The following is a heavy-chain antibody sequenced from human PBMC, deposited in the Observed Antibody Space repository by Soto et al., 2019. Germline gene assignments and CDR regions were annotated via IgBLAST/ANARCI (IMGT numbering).Heavy chain of an antibody. D-gene: IGHD1-1*01. V-gene: IGHV4-34*01. J-gene: IGHJ3*02. CDR1: GGSVNSGNYY. CDR2: MSHSGGT. Sequence: QVQLHQWGAGLLKPSETLSLTCAVFGGSVNSGNYYWSWIRQPPGKGLEWIGEMSHSGGTHFNPYLKSRVTISVDTSKNQFSLKMSSVTAADTALYYCARVERGTATTVVDAFDIWGPGTMVTVSS. CDR3: ARVERGTATTVVDAFDI.